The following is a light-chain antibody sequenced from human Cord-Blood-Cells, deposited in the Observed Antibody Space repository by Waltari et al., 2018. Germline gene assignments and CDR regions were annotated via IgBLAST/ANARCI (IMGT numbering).Light chain of an antibody. CDR2: GAS. Sequence: CRATQRCSSQVGWCEQNPGQAPRLLSYGASTRATGIPARFSGSGSGTEFTLTISSLQSEDFAVYYCQQYNNWPPWTFGQGTKVEIK. J-gene: IGKJ1*01. V-gene: IGKV3-15*01. CDR3: QQYNNWPPWT. CDR1: QRCSSQ.